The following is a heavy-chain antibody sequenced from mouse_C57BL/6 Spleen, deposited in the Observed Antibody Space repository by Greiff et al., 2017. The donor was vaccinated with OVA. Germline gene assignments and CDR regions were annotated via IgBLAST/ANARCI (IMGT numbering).Heavy chain of an antibody. V-gene: IGHV5-4*01. CDR3: ARDGASSWYFDV. J-gene: IGHJ1*03. Sequence: EVQLVESGGGLVKPGGSLKLSCAASGFTFSSYAMSWVRQTPEKRLEWVATISDGGSYTYYPDNVKGRFTISRDNAKNNLYLQMSHLKSEDTAMYYCARDGASSWYFDVWGTGTTGTVSS. CDR1: GFTFSSYA. D-gene: IGHD1-1*02. CDR2: ISDGGSYT.